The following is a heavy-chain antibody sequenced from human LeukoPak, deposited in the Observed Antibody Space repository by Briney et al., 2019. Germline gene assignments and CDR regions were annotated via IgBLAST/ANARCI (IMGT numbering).Heavy chain of an antibody. V-gene: IGHV4-34*01. J-gene: IGHJ5*02. D-gene: IGHD3-10*01. Sequence: PSETLSLTCAVYGGSFSDYYWSCIRQPPGKGLEWIGEISHSGITKYNPSLKSRVTISVDTSKNQFSLKLNSVTAADTAVYYCARHETTMVRGVLNWFDPWGQGTLVTVSS. CDR3: ARHETTMVRGVLNWFDP. CDR1: GGSFSDYY. CDR2: ISHSGIT.